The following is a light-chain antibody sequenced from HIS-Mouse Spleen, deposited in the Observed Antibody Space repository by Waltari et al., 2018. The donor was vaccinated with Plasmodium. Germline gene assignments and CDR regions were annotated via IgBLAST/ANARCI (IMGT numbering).Light chain of an antibody. V-gene: IGKV3-20*01. J-gene: IGKJ1*01. CDR3: QQYGSSGT. CDR2: GAS. Sequence: EIVLTQSPDPLSLSPGERATLSCRASQSVSSSYFAWYQQKPGQAPRLLIYGASSRATGIPDRFSGSGSGTDFTLTISRLEPEDFAVYYCQQYGSSGTFGQGTKVEIK. CDR1: QSVSSSY.